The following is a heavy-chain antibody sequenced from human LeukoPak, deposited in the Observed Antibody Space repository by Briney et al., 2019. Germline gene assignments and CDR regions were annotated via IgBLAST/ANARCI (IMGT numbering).Heavy chain of an antibody. D-gene: IGHD2-21*02. CDR3: ASSLAYCGGDWSLGFLDV. Sequence: PSETLSLTCTVSGGSISSYYWSWIRQPPGKGLEWIGYIYYSGSTNYNPSLKSRVTISVDTSKNQFSLKLSSVTAADTAVYYCASSLAYCGGDWSLGFLDVWGKGTTVTVSS. CDR1: GGSISSYY. J-gene: IGHJ6*04. CDR2: IYYSGST. V-gene: IGHV4-59*08.